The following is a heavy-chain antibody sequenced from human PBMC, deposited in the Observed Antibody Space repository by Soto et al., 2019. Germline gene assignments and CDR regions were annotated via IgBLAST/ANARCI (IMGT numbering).Heavy chain of an antibody. V-gene: IGHV1-8*01. CDR3: ARSGCTGGRCSFTSY. Sequence: GASVKVSCKASGYTFTNYDLNWVRQATGQGPEWMGWMNPNSGNTGYAQKFQGRVTMTRDTSISTAYMELSSLTSEDTAVYFCARSGCTGGRCSFTSYWGQGTLVTVSS. J-gene: IGHJ4*02. D-gene: IGHD2-15*01. CDR2: MNPNSGNT. CDR1: GYTFTNYD.